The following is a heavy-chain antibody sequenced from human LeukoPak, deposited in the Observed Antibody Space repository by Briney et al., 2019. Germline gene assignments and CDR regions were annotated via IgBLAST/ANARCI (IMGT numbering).Heavy chain of an antibody. V-gene: IGHV3-48*04. J-gene: IGHJ4*02. Sequence: GGSLRLSCVASGFTFSSYSINWVRQAPGKGLEWVAYISSSSHRTYYADSVKGRFTISRDNAKNSLFLQMDSLRPEDTAMYYCAGPTKTESGTKDIDYWGQGTLVTVSS. CDR3: AGPTKTESGTKDIDY. D-gene: IGHD3-10*01. CDR2: ISSSSHRT. CDR1: GFTFSSYS.